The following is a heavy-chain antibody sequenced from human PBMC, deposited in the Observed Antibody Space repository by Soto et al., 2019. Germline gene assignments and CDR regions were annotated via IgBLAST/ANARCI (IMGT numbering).Heavy chain of an antibody. Sequence: SETLSLTGNVSCVSIISTSYNWGWIRQPPGKGLEWIVYIYYSVSTNYNPSLKSRVTISVDTSKNQFSLKLSSVTAADTAVYYCAREPGYDILTGYYATNYYYGMDVWGQGTTVTVSS. CDR2: IYYSVST. V-gene: IGHV4-61*01. CDR1: CVSIISTSYN. J-gene: IGHJ6*02. CDR3: AREPGYDILTGYYATNYYYGMDV. D-gene: IGHD3-9*01.